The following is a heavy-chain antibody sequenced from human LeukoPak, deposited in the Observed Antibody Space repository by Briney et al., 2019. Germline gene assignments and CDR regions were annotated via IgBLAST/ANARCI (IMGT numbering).Heavy chain of an antibody. CDR1: GFTFSSYS. CDR2: SSSSSSYI. D-gene: IGHD3-3*01. Sequence: PGGSLRLSCAASGFTFSSYSMNWVRQAPGKGLEWVSSSSSSSSYIYYADSVKGRFTISRDNAKNSLYLQMNSLRAEDTAVYYCATARRIWSGSYYFDYWGQGTLVTVSS. V-gene: IGHV3-21*01. CDR3: ATARRIWSGSYYFDY. J-gene: IGHJ4*02.